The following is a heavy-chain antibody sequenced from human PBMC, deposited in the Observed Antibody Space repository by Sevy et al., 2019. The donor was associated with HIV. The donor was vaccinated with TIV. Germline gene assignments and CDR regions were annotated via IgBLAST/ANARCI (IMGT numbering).Heavy chain of an antibody. J-gene: IGHJ4*02. V-gene: IGHV3-23*01. CDR2: VSGNDGST. CDR1: GFIFSKFA. D-gene: IGHD4-17*01. CDR3: AKDFSYGGNSWNFDF. Sequence: ASVKVSCAASGFIFSKFALSWVRQAPGRGLAWVSAVSGNDGSTYYAASVKGRFTISRDISENMLYLQMNSLSAEDTAVYYCAKDFSYGGNSWNFDFWGQGTLVTVSS.